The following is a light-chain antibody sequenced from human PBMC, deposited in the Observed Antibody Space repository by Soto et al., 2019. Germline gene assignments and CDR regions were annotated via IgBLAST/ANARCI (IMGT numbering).Light chain of an antibody. V-gene: IGKV3-20*01. CDR3: QQYGSLPYT. J-gene: IGKJ2*01. CDR1: QSVSSNY. CDR2: GAS. Sequence: ENVLTQSPGTLSLSPGERATLSCRASQSVSSNYLSRYQQKPGQAPSLLIYGASSRATGIPDSFSGSGSGTDFILTISRLEPEDLAVYFCQQYGSLPYTFGQGTKLEIK.